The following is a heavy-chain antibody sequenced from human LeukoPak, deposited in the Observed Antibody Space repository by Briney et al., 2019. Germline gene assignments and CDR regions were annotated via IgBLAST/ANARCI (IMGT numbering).Heavy chain of an antibody. Sequence: GGSLRLSCAASGFTFSNAWMSWVRQAPGKGLEWVGRIKSKTDGGTTDYAAPVKGRSTISRDDSKNTLYLQMNSLKTEDTAVYYCTTDGVYDFWSGYFYWGQGTLVTVSS. J-gene: IGHJ4*02. CDR1: GFTFSNAW. D-gene: IGHD3-3*01. CDR3: TTDGVYDFWSGYFY. V-gene: IGHV3-15*01. CDR2: IKSKTDGGTT.